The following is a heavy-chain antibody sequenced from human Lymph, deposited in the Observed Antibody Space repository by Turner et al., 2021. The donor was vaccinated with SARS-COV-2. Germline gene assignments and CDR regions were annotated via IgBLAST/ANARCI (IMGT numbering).Heavy chain of an antibody. V-gene: IGHV3-33*06. CDR1: GFTLSSYG. CDR2: IWYDGSNK. J-gene: IGHJ4*02. Sequence: QVQLVESGGGVVQPGRSLRLSCAASGFTLSSYGMHWVRQAPGKGLEWVAVIWYDGSNKYYADSVKGRFTISRDNSKNTLYLQMHSLRAEDTAVYYCAKDHAWYSSGWYARGLDYWGQGSLVTVSS. CDR3: AKDHAWYSSGWYARGLDY. D-gene: IGHD6-19*01.